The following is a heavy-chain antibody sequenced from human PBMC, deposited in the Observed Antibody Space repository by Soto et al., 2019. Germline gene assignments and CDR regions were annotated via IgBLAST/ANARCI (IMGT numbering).Heavy chain of an antibody. V-gene: IGHV4-59*03. CDR2: NYYSGST. J-gene: IGHJ3*02. CDR3: ATSEDYGGTAFDI. Sequence: QVQLQESGPGLVKPSETLSLTCIVSGGSFNNYYWSWIRQPPGKGLEWIGYNYYSGSTNYNPSLTSRVTISVDTSKNQFTLKLTSVTAADTAVYYCATSEDYGGTAFDIWGRGTMVTVSS. CDR1: GGSFNNYY. D-gene: IGHD4-17*01.